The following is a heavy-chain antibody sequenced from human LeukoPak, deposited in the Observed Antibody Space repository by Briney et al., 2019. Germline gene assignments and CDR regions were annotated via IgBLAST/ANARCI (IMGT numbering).Heavy chain of an antibody. D-gene: IGHD3-22*01. J-gene: IGHJ4*02. V-gene: IGHV1-2*02. CDR3: ARGPTSIVVVITTGDFHS. CDR1: VYTFTGYY. Sequence: ASVKVSSKASVYTFTGYYIHWVRQAPGQGLEWMGWINPKSGGTNYAQKFQGRVTMTRDTSISTAYMELRRLRSDDRAVYYCARGPTSIVVVITTGDFHSWDQGTLVTVSS. CDR2: INPKSGGT.